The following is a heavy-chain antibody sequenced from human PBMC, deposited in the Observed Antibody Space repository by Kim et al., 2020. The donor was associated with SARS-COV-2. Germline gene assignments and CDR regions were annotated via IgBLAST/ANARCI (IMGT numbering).Heavy chain of an antibody. CDR1: GYTFTDNY. Sequence: ASVKVSCKTSGYTFTDNYIHWVRQAPGQGLEWMGWVNPNSGVTNYAQKFQGRVTLTRDASVNTAYLELSSLGSDDTAVYFCARQPRISWFKGYFDYWGQGTLVTVSS. CDR2: VNPNSGVT. D-gene: IGHD3-10*01. J-gene: IGHJ4*02. CDR3: ARQPRISWFKGYFDY. V-gene: IGHV1-2*02.